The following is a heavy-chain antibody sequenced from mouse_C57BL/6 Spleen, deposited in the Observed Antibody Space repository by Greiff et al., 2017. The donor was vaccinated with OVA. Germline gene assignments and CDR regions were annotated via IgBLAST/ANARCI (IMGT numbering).Heavy chain of an antibody. V-gene: IGHV1-53*01. J-gene: IGHJ3*01. CDR3: AVGGYYGTFFAY. CDR1: GYTFTSYW. Sequence: QVQLQQPGTDLVKPGASVKLSCKASGYTFTSYWMHWVKQRPGQGLEWIGNINPSNGGTNYNEKFKSKATLTVDKSSSTAYMQLSSLTSEDSAVYYCAVGGYYGTFFAYWGQGTLVTVSA. CDR2: INPSNGGT. D-gene: IGHD1-1*01.